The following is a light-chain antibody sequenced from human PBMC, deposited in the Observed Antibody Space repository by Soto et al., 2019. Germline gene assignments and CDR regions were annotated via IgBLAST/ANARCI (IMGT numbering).Light chain of an antibody. CDR2: GAS. CDR1: QSVSSN. V-gene: IGKV3-15*01. CDR3: QQYNNWPPVT. Sequence: EIVMTQSPATLSVSPGERATLSCRASQSVSSNLAWYQQKSGQAPRLLIYGASAMATGIPARFSDSGSGTEFTLTINDLQSEDFAVYYCQQYNNWPPVTFGGGTKVDIK. J-gene: IGKJ4*01.